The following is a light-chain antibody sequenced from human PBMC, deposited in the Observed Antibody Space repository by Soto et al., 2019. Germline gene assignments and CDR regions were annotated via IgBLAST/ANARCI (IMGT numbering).Light chain of an antibody. Sequence: EIVLTQSPGTLSLSPGERATLSCGASQSVTSNYLAWYQQKPGQAPRLIIFGASIRVKGIPDRFIGSGSGTDFTLTISRLEPEDFAVYYCQHYVTSLTTFGQGTKVDNK. CDR1: QSVTSNY. V-gene: IGKV3-20*01. CDR3: QHYVTSLTT. CDR2: GAS. J-gene: IGKJ1*01.